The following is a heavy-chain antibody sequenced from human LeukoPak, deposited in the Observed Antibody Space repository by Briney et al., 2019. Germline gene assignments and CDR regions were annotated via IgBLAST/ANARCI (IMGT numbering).Heavy chain of an antibody. J-gene: IGHJ4*02. V-gene: IGHV1-18*01. CDR3: ARNGYSYGHPGYFDY. D-gene: IGHD5-18*01. CDR2: ISAYNGNT. CDR1: GYTFSSKY. Sequence: GASVKVSCKGSGYTFSSKYLRWVRQAPGQGLEWMGWISAYNGNTNYAQKLQGRVTMTTDTSTSTAYMELRSLRSDDTAVYYCARNGYSYGHPGYFDYWGQGTLVTVSS.